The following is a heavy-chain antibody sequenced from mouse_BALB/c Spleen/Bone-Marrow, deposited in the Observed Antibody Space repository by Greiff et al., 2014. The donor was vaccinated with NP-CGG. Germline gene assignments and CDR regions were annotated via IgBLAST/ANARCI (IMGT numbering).Heavy chain of an antibody. J-gene: IGHJ3*01. CDR2: INPDRSTI. V-gene: IGHV4-1*02. D-gene: IGHD1-2*01. CDR3: ARLHYYGYGAY. CDR1: GFDFSTFW. Sequence: EVKVIESGGGLVQPGGSLKLSCAAPGFDFSTFWMSWVRQAPGKGLEWIGEINPDRSTINYRPSLKDKFIISRDNAKNTLYLLMSKVRSEDTALYYCARLHYYGYGAYWGQGTLVTVSA.